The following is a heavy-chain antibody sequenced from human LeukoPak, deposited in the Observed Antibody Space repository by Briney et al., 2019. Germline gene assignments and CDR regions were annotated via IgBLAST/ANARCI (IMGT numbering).Heavy chain of an antibody. CDR2: IKPNSGGT. D-gene: IGHD3-10*01. CDR1: GYSFADYY. CDR3: ARDSGERGSGSYLIAY. Sequence: ASVKVSCKASGYSFADYYMHWVRQAPGQGLEWMGWIKPNSGGTRSAQKFQGRVTMTRDTSISTAYMELSSLRSDDTAVYYCARDSGERGSGSYLIAYWGQGTLVTVSS. J-gene: IGHJ4*02. V-gene: IGHV1-2*02.